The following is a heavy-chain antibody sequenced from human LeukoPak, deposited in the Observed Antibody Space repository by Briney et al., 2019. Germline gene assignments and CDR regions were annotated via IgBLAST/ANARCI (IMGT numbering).Heavy chain of an antibody. Sequence: GGSLRLSCAASGFTFGTYALHWVRQAPGKGLEWVAVMWSDGDNRYYADSVKGRFTISRDNSKNTLYLEMNSLRAEDTAVYYCVRDRCSGGSCRLFDYWGQGALVTVSS. CDR1: GFTFGTYA. D-gene: IGHD2-15*01. CDR2: MWSDGDNR. V-gene: IGHV3-33*01. CDR3: VRDRCSGGSCRLFDY. J-gene: IGHJ4*02.